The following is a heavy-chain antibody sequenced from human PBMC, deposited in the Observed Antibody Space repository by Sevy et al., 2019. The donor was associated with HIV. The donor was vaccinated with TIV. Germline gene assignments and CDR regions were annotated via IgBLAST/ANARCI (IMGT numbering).Heavy chain of an antibody. V-gene: IGHV3-9*01. CDR1: GFTFDDYA. CDR3: AKDFGGDDFGGKWFDP. CDR2: ISWNSGSI. Sequence: GGSLRLSCAASGFTFDDYAMHWVRQAPGKGLEWVSGISWNSGSIGYAYFVKGRFTSSRDNAKNCLYLQMNSLRAEDTALYYCAKDFGGDDFGGKWFDPWGQGTLVTVSS. J-gene: IGHJ5*02. D-gene: IGHD2-21*01.